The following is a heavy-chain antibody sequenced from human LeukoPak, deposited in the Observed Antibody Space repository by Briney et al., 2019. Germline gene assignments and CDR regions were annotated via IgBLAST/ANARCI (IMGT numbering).Heavy chain of an antibody. CDR2: IIPIFGTA. V-gene: IGHV1-69*13. D-gene: IGHD3-3*01. J-gene: IGHJ5*02. CDR1: GGTFSSYA. Sequence: SVKVSCKASGGTFSSYAISWVRQAPGQGLEWMGGIIPIFGTANYAQKFQGRVTITADESTGTAYMELSSLRSEDTAVYYCARMSDFWSGNWFDPWGQGTLVTVSS. CDR3: ARMSDFWSGNWFDP.